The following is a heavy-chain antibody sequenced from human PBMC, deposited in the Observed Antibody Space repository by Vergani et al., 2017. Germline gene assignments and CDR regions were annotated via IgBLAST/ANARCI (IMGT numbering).Heavy chain of an antibody. CDR3: ARHGLIAVAGTMSGYFDY. CDR2: IYYSGST. Sequence: QVQLQESGPGLVKPSETLSLTCTVSGGSISSYYWSWIRQPPGKGLEWIGYIYYSGSTNSNPSLKSRVTISVDTAKNQFSLKLSSVTAADTAVYYCARHGLIAVAGTMSGYFDYWGQGTLVTVSS. CDR1: GGSISSYY. J-gene: IGHJ4*02. D-gene: IGHD6-19*01. V-gene: IGHV4-59*08.